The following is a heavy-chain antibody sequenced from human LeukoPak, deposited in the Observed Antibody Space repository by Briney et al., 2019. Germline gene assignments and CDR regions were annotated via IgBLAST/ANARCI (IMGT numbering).Heavy chain of an antibody. V-gene: IGHV6-1*01. CDR1: GDSVSSNSAA. CDR2: TYYRSKWYN. Sequence: SQTLSLTCAISGDSVSSNSAAWNWIRQSPSRGLEWLGRTYYRSKWYNDYAVSVKSRITINPDTSKNQFSLQLNSVTPEDTAVYYCARGFGLYPGYSSGWALFDPWGQGTLVIVSS. CDR3: ARGFGLYPGYSSGWALFDP. J-gene: IGHJ5*02. D-gene: IGHD6-19*01.